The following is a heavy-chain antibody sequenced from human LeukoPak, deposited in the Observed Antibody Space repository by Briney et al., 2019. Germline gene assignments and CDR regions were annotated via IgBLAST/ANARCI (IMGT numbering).Heavy chain of an antibody. CDR1: GFSVRTYW. J-gene: IGHJ4*02. CDR2: INWNGGST. CDR3: ARDGGFPYYDFWSGYHDY. D-gene: IGHD3-3*01. Sequence: GGSLRLSCAASGFSVRTYWMSWVRQAPGKGLEWVSGINWNGGSTGYTDSVKGRFTISRDNAKNSLYLQMNSLRAEDTALYYCARDGGFPYYDFWSGYHDYWGQGTLVTVSS. V-gene: IGHV3-20*04.